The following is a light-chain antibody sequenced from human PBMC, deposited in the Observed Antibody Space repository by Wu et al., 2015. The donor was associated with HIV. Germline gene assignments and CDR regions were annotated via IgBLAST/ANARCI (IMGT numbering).Light chain of an antibody. CDR3: QQEDN. CDR1: HDFRPGA. Sequence: LTQSPGTLSLSPGETATPSCGAGHDFRPGAIAWYQQKRGHPPRLLIYGASHRASGIPERFSGRVVGPVVNSHHRQVEREDLALYYCQQEDNFGQGTKLEF. CDR2: GAS. V-gene: IGKV3-20*01. J-gene: IGKJ2*01.